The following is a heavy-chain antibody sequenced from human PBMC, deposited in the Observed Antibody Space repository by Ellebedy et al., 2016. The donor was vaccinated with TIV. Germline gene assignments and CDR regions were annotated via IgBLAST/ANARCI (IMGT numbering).Heavy chain of an antibody. D-gene: IGHD1-26*01. J-gene: IGHJ4*02. Sequence: PGGSLRLSCAASGFTFSSYGMHWVRQAPGKGLEWVAVISYDGSNKYYADSVKGRFTISRDNSKNTLYLQMNSLRAEDTAVYYWAKGRGGSYYSSIDYWGQGTLVTVSS. CDR2: ISYDGSNK. CDR1: GFTFSSYG. CDR3: AKGRGGSYYSSIDY. V-gene: IGHV3-30*18.